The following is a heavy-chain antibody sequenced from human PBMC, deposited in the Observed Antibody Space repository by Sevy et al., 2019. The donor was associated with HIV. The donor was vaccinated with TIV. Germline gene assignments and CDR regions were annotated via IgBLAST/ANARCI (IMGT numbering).Heavy chain of an antibody. Sequence: SETLSLTCTVSGGSISSYYWSWIRQPPGKGLEWMGYIYYSGSTNYNPSLKSRVTISVDTSKNQFSLKLSSVTAADTAVYYCAGYYDFWSGYYIGAFDIWGQGTMVTVSS. D-gene: IGHD3-3*01. CDR3: AGYYDFWSGYYIGAFDI. J-gene: IGHJ3*02. V-gene: IGHV4-59*01. CDR1: GGSISSYY. CDR2: IYYSGST.